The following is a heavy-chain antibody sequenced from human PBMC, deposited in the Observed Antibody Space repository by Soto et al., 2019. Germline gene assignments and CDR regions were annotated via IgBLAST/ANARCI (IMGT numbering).Heavy chain of an antibody. CDR3: ARVSGTTFFDL. Sequence: LRLSCAASGFTFISYWMHWVRQAPGKGLVGVSRIKTDGTSIMYADSVRGRFTISRDNAKNTLYLQMNSLRAEDTAVYFCARVSGTTFFDLWGRGTLVTVSS. CDR2: IKTDGTSI. J-gene: IGHJ2*01. D-gene: IGHD3-10*01. CDR1: GFTFISYW. V-gene: IGHV3-74*03.